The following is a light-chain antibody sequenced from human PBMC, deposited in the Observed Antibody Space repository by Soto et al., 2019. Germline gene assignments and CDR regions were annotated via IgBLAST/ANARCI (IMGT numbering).Light chain of an antibody. CDR2: PAS. CDR3: QQSDSNPRT. CDR1: QSISSY. V-gene: IGKV1-39*01. Sequence: DIQMTQSPSSLSASVVDRVTITCRASQSISSYLNWYQQKPGKAPKLLIYPASSLQSGVPSRFSGSGSGTDFTLTINSLQPEDFATYYCQQSDSNPRTFGQGTKVDIK. J-gene: IGKJ1*01.